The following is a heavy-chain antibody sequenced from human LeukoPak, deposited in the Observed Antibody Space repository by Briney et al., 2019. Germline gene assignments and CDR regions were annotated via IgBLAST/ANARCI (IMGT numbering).Heavy chain of an antibody. CDR2: ISGRDDTTYYTDSPEGST. CDR3: AKCMSATGVCLNFDS. J-gene: IGHJ4*02. Sequence: HPGGSLRLSCAASGFTFLNYAMSWVRQAPGKGLQWVSGISGRDDTTYYTDSPEGSTYYTNSAEGRFTISRDNSKNTVYLQIDSLGVEDTAVYYCAKCMSATGVCLNFDSWGQGILVTVSS. D-gene: IGHD2-21*02. CDR1: GFTFLNYA. V-gene: IGHV3-23*01.